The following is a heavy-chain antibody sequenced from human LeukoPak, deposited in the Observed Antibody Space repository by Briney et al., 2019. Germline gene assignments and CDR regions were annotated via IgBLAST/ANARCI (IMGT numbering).Heavy chain of an antibody. D-gene: IGHD3-3*01. CDR3: ARDLNTIFGVVIERFDY. Sequence: GGSLRLSCAASGFTFSFSTMNWVRQAPGKGLEWVSYISSSGGIIYYADSVKGRFTISRDNAKNSLYLQMNSLRAEDTAVYYCARDLNTIFGVVIERFDYWGQGTLVTVSS. V-gene: IGHV3-48*04. CDR2: ISSSGGII. J-gene: IGHJ4*02. CDR1: GFTFSFST.